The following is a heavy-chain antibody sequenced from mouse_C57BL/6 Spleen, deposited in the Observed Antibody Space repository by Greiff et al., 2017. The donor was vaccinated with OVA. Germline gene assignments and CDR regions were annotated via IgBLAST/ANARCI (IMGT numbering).Heavy chain of an antibody. V-gene: IGHV1-81*01. D-gene: IGHD2-5*01. CDR3: ARSAYSNYPYYLDY. CDR1: GYTFTSYG. J-gene: IGHJ2*01. Sequence: VQLQESGAELARPGASVKLSCKASGYTFTSYGISWVKQRTGQGLEWIGEIYPRSGKTYYHAKFKGKATLTADKSSSTAYMELRSLTSEDSAVYFCARSAYSNYPYYLDYWGQGTTLTVSS. CDR2: IYPRSGKT.